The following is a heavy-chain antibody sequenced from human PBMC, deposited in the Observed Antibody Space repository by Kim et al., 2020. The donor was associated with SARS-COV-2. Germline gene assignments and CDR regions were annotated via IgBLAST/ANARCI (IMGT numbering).Heavy chain of an antibody. CDR3: ARKFQGAD. CDR1: GGSIRGHY. Sequence: SETLSLTCSVSGGSIRGHYWNWIRQPPGKGLEWIGYIHYSGTTNYNPSLRSRVTISLDTSRNQFSLKLSSVTATDTAVYYCARKFQGADCGDGTLVSGAS. V-gene: IGHV4-59*08. CDR2: IHYSGTT. J-gene: IGHJ4*01.